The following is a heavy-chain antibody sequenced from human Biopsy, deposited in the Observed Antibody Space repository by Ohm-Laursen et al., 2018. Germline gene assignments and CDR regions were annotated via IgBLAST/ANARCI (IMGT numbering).Heavy chain of an antibody. CDR3: AKARTLDTAIDFDY. V-gene: IGHV4-4*07. J-gene: IGHJ4*02. Sequence: SQTLSLTCVVSGDSISNSYWTWIRQPAGKGLEWIGRFYSRGSSSYNPSLKSRVTMSIDASMNQFSLKLTSVTAADTAVYYCAKARTLDTAIDFDYWGQGTLVTVSS. CDR2: FYSRGSS. D-gene: IGHD5-18*01. CDR1: GDSISNSY.